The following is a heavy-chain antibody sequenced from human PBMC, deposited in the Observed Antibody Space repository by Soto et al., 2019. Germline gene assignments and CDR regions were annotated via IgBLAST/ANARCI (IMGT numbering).Heavy chain of an antibody. CDR3: ARGALGYCSGGSCYRYFDY. Sequence: QVQLQESGPGLVRPSETLSLTCTVSGGSISSGDFYWAWIRQSPGKGLEWIGYIRFSGSTNYNPSLKSRVTFSVDTSKNQFSLKMNSVTAADTAVYHCARGALGYCSGGSCYRYFDYWGQGTLVTVSS. CDR2: IRFSGST. CDR1: GGSISSGDFY. D-gene: IGHD2-15*01. V-gene: IGHV4-61*08. J-gene: IGHJ4*02.